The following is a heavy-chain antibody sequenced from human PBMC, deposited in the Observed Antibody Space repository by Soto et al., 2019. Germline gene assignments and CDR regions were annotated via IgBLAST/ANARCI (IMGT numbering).Heavy chain of an antibody. CDR1: GGSISSYY. CDR2: IYYSGST. CDR3: ARDLGGDPFGSYYYYGMDV. V-gene: IGHV4-59*12. Sequence: SETLSLTCTVSGGSISSYYWSWIRQPPGKGLEWIGYIYYSGSTNYNPSLKSRVTISVDTSKNQFSLKLSSVTAADTAVYYCARDLGGDPFGSYYYYGMDVWGQGTTVTVSS. D-gene: IGHD2-21*02. J-gene: IGHJ6*02.